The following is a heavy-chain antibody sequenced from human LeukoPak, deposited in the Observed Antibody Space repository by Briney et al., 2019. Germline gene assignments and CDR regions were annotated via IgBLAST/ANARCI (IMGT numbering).Heavy chain of an antibody. J-gene: IGHJ4*02. CDR2: IYPSGST. V-gene: IGHV4-4*07. CDR1: GGSMSSYY. CDR3: ARENSGSYRQFDY. D-gene: IGHD1-26*01. Sequence: SETLSLTCTVSGGSMSSYYWTWIRQPAGKGLECIGRIYPSGSTNYNPSLKSRVTMSVDTSKNQFSLKLNSVTAADTAAYYCARENSGSYRQFDYWGQGTLVTVSS.